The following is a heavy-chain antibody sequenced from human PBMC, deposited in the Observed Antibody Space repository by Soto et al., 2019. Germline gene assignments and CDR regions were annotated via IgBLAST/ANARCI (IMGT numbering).Heavy chain of an antibody. J-gene: IGHJ4*02. D-gene: IGHD6-19*01. Sequence: GGSLRLSCAASGFTFDDYAMHWVRQAPGKGLGWVSGISWNSGSIGYADSVKGRFTISRDNAKNSLYLQMNSLRAEDTALYYCAKDLQWLVAIDYWGQGTLVTVSS. CDR1: GFTFDDYA. V-gene: IGHV3-9*01. CDR3: AKDLQWLVAIDY. CDR2: ISWNSGSI.